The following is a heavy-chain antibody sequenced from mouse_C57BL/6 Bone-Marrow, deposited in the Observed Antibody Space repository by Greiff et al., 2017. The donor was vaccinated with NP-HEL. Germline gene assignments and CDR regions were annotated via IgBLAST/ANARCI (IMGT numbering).Heavy chain of an antibody. CDR2: IWSGGST. D-gene: IGHD1-1*01. Sequence: VQLQESGPGLVQPSQSLSITCTVSGFSLTSYGVHWVRQSPGKGLEWLGVIWSGGSTDYNAAFISRLSISKDNSKSQVFFKMNSLQADDTARYYGARQVVAFGYWGQGTTLTVSS. V-gene: IGHV2-2*01. J-gene: IGHJ2*01. CDR1: GFSLTSYG. CDR3: ARQVVAFGY.